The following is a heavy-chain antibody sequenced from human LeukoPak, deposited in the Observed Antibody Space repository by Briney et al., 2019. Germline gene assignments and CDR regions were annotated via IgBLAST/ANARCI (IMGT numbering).Heavy chain of an antibody. CDR3: ARERQWKGFTYYYYMDV. CDR1: GFTFSSYW. D-gene: IGHD6-19*01. V-gene: IGHV3-74*01. Sequence: GGSLRLSCAASGFTFSSYWMHWVRQAPGKGLVWVSRINSDGSSTSYADSVKGRFTISRDNAKNTLYLQMNSLRAEDTAVYYCARERQWKGFTYYYYMDVWGKGTTVAVSS. CDR2: INSDGSST. J-gene: IGHJ6*03.